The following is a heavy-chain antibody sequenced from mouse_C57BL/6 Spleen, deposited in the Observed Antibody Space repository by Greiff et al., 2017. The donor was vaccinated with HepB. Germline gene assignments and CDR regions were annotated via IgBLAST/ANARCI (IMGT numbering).Heavy chain of an antibody. D-gene: IGHD2-4*01. Sequence: QVQLQQPGAELVMPGASVKLSCKASGYTLTSYWMHWVKQRPGQGLEWIGEIDPSDSYTNYNQKFKGKSTLTVDKSSSTAYMQLSSLTSEDSAVYYCARSMITNYFDYWGQGTTLTVSS. CDR2: IDPSDSYT. CDR3: ARSMITNYFDY. V-gene: IGHV1-69*01. J-gene: IGHJ2*01. CDR1: GYTLTSYW.